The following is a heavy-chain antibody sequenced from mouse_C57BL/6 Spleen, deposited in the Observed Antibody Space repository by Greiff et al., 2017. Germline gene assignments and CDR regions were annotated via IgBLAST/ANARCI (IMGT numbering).Heavy chain of an antibody. CDR2: IHPNSGST. V-gene: IGHV1-64*01. Sequence: QVQLQQPGAELVKPGASVKLSCKASGYTFTSYWMHWVKQRPGQGLEWIGMIHPNSGSTNYNEKFKSKATLTVDKSSSTAYMQLSSLTSEDSAVYYCARYYDGYYDFDDWGQGTTLTVSS. CDR1: GYTFTSYW. D-gene: IGHD2-3*01. CDR3: ARYYDGYYDFDD. J-gene: IGHJ2*01.